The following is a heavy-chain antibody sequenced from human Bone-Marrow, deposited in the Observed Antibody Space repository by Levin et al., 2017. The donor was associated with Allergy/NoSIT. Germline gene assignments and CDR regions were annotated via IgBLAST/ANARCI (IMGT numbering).Heavy chain of an antibody. D-gene: IGHD2-15*01. V-gene: IGHV3-23*01. Sequence: GGSLRLSCAASGFIFSDYVMSWVRQAPGKGLEWVSAISGSGGGTYYADSVKGRFTISRDNSKNTLYLQMNSLRAEDTAVYYCAKECEVVGATTRLRWLDPWGQGTLVTVSS. CDR3: AKECEVVGATTRLRWLDP. CDR2: ISGSGGGT. CDR1: GFIFSDYV. J-gene: IGHJ5*02.